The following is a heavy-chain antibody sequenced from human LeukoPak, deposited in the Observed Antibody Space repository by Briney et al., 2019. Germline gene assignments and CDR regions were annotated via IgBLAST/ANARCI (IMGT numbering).Heavy chain of an antibody. V-gene: IGHV4-34*01. D-gene: IGHD2-2*01. Sequence: SETLSLTCAVYGGSFSAYYWSWIRQPPGKGLEWIAEINHTGSTIYNPSLKSRVTISVDTSKNQFSLKLSSVTAADTAVYYCARRRAAIATTVGWFDPWGQGTLVTVSS. CDR1: GGSFSAYY. J-gene: IGHJ5*02. CDR2: INHTGST. CDR3: ARRRAAIATTVGWFDP.